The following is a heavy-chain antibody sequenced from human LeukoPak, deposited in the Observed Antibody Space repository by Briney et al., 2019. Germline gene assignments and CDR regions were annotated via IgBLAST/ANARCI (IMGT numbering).Heavy chain of an antibody. CDR2: IYYSGST. CDR1: GGSISSSSYY. Sequence: SETLSLTCTVSGGSISSSSYYWGWIRQPPGKGLEWIGSIYYSGSTYYNPPLKSRVTISVDTSKNQFSLKPSSVTAADTAVYYCQAGGYDFWSGYPYNFDYWGQGTLVTVSS. D-gene: IGHD3-3*01. V-gene: IGHV4-39*01. CDR3: QAGGYDFWSGYPYNFDY. J-gene: IGHJ4*02.